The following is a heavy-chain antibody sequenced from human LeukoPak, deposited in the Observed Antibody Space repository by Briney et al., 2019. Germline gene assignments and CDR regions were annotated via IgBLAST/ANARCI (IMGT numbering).Heavy chain of an antibody. V-gene: IGHV3-21*01. Sequence: GGSLRLSCAASGFTFSSYRMNWVRQAPGKGLEWVSSISSDSSYIYYADSLKGRFTISRDNARNSLYLQMNNLRAEDTAVYYCARDLRRISEYWGQGTLVTVSS. CDR3: ARDLRRISEY. J-gene: IGHJ4*02. CDR1: GFTFSSYR. CDR2: ISSDSSYI. D-gene: IGHD1-14*01.